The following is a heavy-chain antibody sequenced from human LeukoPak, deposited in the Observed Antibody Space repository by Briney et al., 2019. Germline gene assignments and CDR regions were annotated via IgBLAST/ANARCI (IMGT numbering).Heavy chain of an antibody. CDR3: AKDTGPIVATTLYY. J-gene: IGHJ4*02. CDR2: ISWNSGSI. CDR1: GFTFDDYA. V-gene: IGHV3-9*01. D-gene: IGHD5-12*01. Sequence: GRSLRLSCAASGFTFDDYAMHWVRQAPGKGLEGVSGISWNSGSIDYADSVKGRFTISRDNAKNSLYLQMNSLRAEDTALYYCAKDTGPIVATTLYYWGQGTLVTVSS.